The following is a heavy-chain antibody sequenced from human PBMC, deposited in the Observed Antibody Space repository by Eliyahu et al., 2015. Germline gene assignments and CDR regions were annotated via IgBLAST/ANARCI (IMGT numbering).Heavy chain of an antibody. D-gene: IGHD3-22*01. CDR3: ARQLGYDSSGIAFDI. V-gene: IGHV4-39*01. CDR1: GGSISSSSYY. CDR2: IYYSGST. Sequence: QLQLQESGPGLVKPSETLSLTCTVSGGSISSSSYYWGWIRQPPGKGLEWIGSIYYSGSTYYNPSLKSRVTISVDTSKNQFSLKLSSVTAADTAVYYCARQLGYDSSGIAFDIWGQGTMVTVSS. J-gene: IGHJ3*02.